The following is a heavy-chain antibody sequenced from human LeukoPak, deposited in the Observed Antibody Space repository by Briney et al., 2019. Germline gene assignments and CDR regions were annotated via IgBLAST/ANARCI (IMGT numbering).Heavy chain of an antibody. CDR1: GLTFSDYW. J-gene: IGHJ6*03. D-gene: IGHD1-14*01. V-gene: IGHV3-74*01. CDR3: ARDQDQPGHYYYYMDV. CDR2: INGDGSST. Sequence: GGSLRLSCAASGLTFSDYWLHWVRQAPGKGLEWVSRINGDGSSTRYADSVKGRFTISRDNAKNSLYLQMNSLRAEDTAVYYCARDQDQPGHYYYYMDVWGKGTTVTISS.